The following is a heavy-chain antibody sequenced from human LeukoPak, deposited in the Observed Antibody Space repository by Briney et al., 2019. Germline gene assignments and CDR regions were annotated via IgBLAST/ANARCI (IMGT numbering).Heavy chain of an antibody. CDR2: IYYSGST. Sequence: KPSETLSLTCTVSGVSISSHYWSWIRQPPGKGLEWIGYIYYSGSTKYNPSLKSRVTISVDTSKNQFSLKVSSVTAADTAVYYCASSTVTDTGFDYWGQGTLVTVSS. CDR1: GVSISSHY. J-gene: IGHJ4*02. D-gene: IGHD4-11*01. V-gene: IGHV4-59*11. CDR3: ASSTVTDTGFDY.